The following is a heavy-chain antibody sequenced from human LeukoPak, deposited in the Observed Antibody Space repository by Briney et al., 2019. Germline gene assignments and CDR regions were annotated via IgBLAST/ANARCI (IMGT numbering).Heavy chain of an antibody. CDR2: ISCDGSNK. Sequence: PGGSLRLSCAASGFTFSSYGMHWVRQAPGKGLEWVAVISCDGSNKYYADSVKGRFTISRDNAKNTLYLQMNSLRAEDTAVYYCASIAAAVSFDYWGQGTLVTVSS. CDR1: GFTFSSYG. V-gene: IGHV3-30*03. D-gene: IGHD6-13*01. CDR3: ASIAAAVSFDY. J-gene: IGHJ4*02.